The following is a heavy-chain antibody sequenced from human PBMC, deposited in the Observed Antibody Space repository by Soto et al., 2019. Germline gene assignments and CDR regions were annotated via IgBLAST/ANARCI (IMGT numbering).Heavy chain of an antibody. CDR1: GFTFSNAW. V-gene: IGHV3-15*07. Sequence: GGSLRLSCAASGFTFSNAWMNWVRQAPGKGLEWVGRIKSKTDGGTTDYDAPVKGRFTISRDDSKNTLYLQMNSLKTEDTAVYYCTTDPEDYYDFWSGPSYYGMDVWGQGTTVTVSS. J-gene: IGHJ6*02. D-gene: IGHD3-3*01. CDR2: IKSKTDGGTT. CDR3: TTDPEDYYDFWSGPSYYGMDV.